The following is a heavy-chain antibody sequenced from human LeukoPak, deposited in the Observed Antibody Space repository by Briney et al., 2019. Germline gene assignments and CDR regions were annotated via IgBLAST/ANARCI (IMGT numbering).Heavy chain of an antibody. V-gene: IGHV4-4*07. CDR2: IYTSGST. CDR3: ARNYGDYDWFDP. D-gene: IGHD4-17*01. J-gene: IGHJ5*02. Sequence: RSSETLSLTCTVSGGSISSYYWSWIRQPAGKGLEWIGGIYTSGSTNYNPSLKSRVTMSVDTSKNQFSLKLSSVTAADTAVYYCARNYGDYDWFDPWGQGTLVIVSS. CDR1: GGSISSYY.